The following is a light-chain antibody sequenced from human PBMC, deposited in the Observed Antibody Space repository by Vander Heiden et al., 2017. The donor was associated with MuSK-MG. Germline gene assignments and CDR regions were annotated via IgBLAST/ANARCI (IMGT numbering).Light chain of an antibody. CDR1: QSINTW. V-gene: IGKV1-5*03. J-gene: IGKJ1*01. Sequence: IQMTQSPSTLSASVGDEVPLTCQSSQSINTWLAWYQQKPGKAPKLLIYKASSLESGVPARFSGSGSGTDFTLTINGLQPDDLSTYYCQQYNSVSMTFGQGTNVEIK. CDR2: KAS. CDR3: QQYNSVSMT.